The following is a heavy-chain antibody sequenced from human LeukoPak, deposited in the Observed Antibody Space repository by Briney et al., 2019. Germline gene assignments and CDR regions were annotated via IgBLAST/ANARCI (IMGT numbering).Heavy chain of an antibody. CDR1: GGSMSPYH. Sequence: SETLSLTCTVSGGSMSPYHWGWIRQPPGKGLEWTGYIYYSGSTNYNPSLNSRVTISVDTSKNQFSLRLRSVTAADTAIYYRARAVSGRFDYWGQGTLVAVSS. CDR3: ARAVSGRFDY. D-gene: IGHD6-19*01. V-gene: IGHV4-59*08. CDR2: IYYSGST. J-gene: IGHJ4*02.